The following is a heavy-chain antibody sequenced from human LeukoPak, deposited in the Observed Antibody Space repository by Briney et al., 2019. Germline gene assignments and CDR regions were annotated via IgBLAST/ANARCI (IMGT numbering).Heavy chain of an antibody. Sequence: GESLRISCKGSGYIFTSYWITWVRQMPGKGLEWMGRIDPSDSYTDYSPSFQGHVTMSADKSISTAYLQWSSLKASDTAMYYCARLSRQQYAFDIWGQGTMLTVSS. CDR3: ARLSRQQYAFDI. CDR1: GYIFTSYW. CDR2: IDPSDSYT. J-gene: IGHJ3*02. V-gene: IGHV5-10-1*01. D-gene: IGHD5-24*01.